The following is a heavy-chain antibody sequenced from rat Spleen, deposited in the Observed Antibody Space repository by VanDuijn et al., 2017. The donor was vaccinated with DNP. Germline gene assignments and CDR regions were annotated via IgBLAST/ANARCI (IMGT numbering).Heavy chain of an antibody. J-gene: IGHJ1*01. CDR1: GYSITSNY. CDR3: ARAYYDGTYYPTWYFDF. Sequence: EVQLQESGPGLVKPSQSLSLTCSVTGYSITSNYWAWIRKFPGNKMEWMGYISYSGSTGYNPSLRSRISITRDTSKRQFFLQLNSVTTEDTATYYCARAYYDGTYYPTWYFDFWGPGTMVTVSS. CDR2: ISYSGST. D-gene: IGHD1-12*02. V-gene: IGHV3-1*01.